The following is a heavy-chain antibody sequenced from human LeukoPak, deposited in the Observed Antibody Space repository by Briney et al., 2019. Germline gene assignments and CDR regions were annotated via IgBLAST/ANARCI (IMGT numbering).Heavy chain of an antibody. D-gene: IGHD3-16*01. V-gene: IGHV4-59*01. J-gene: IGHJ5*02. Sequence: TTSETLSLTCTVSGGSISSYYWSWIRQPPGKGLEWIGYIYYSGSTNYNPSLKSRVTISVDTSKNQFSLKLSSVTAADTAVYYCAGMHTVFPSKGLDPWGQGTLVTVSS. CDR2: IYYSGST. CDR1: GGSISSYY. CDR3: AGMHTVFPSKGLDP.